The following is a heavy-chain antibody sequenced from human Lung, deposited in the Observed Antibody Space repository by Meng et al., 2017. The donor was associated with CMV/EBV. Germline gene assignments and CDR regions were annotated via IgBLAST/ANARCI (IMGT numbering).Heavy chain of an antibody. CDR1: GHSFTDYY. Sequence: ASXXVSXKASGHSFTDYYIHWVREAPGQGLEWMGWINPNSGGTNYAENVQGRVTMTRDTSISNPSMELNRLSSEDTAVDYCARARFRTVRGVFAYWGQGTLVTVSS. J-gene: IGHJ4*02. V-gene: IGHV1-2*02. D-gene: IGHD3-10*01. CDR2: INPNSGGT. CDR3: ARARFRTVRGVFAY.